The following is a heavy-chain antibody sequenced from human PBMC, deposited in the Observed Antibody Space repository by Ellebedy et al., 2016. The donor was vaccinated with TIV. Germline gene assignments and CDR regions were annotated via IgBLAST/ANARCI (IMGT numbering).Heavy chain of an antibody. CDR2: LYSGGNS. J-gene: IGHJ3*02. CDR3: AKDEGGSNWYDAFDI. CDR1: GFTVASNY. Sequence: PGGSLRLSCKASGFTVASNYMNWVRQAPGKGLEWVAVLYSGGNSFYADSIKGRFTISRDDSHNVLFLQMKNVRVEETAVYYCAKDEGGSNWYDAFDIWGQGTVVTVSS. D-gene: IGHD6-13*01. V-gene: IGHV3-66*01.